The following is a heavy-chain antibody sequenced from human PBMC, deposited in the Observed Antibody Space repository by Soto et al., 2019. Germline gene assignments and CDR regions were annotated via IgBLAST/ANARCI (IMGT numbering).Heavy chain of an antibody. J-gene: IGHJ4*02. V-gene: IGHV3-23*01. D-gene: IGHD3-22*01. CDR2: ISGSGDRT. CDR1: EFTFSSYA. Sequence: GGSLRLACAASEFTFSSYAMSWVRQAPGKGLEWVSGISGSGDRTYYADSVEGRFTISRDNSKNTLYLQMNSLRADDTAVYYCAKDRARLLFSWDSSGYFGTVFWGPRTLVTGSS. CDR3: AKDRARLLFSWDSSGYFGTVF.